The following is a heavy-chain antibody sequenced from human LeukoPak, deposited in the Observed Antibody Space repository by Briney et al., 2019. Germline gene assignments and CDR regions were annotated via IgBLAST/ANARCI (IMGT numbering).Heavy chain of an antibody. J-gene: IGHJ6*03. CDR1: GFTFSSYD. CDR3: AKDSIVYYYYYMDV. V-gene: IGHV3-30*18. Sequence: GGSLRLSCAASGFTFSSYDMHWVRQAPGRGLEWVAVISYDGSNKYYADSVKGRFTISRDKSKNTLYLQMNSLRAEDTAVYYCAKDSIVYYYYYMDVWGKGTTVTVSS. CDR2: ISYDGSNK. D-gene: IGHD3-16*02.